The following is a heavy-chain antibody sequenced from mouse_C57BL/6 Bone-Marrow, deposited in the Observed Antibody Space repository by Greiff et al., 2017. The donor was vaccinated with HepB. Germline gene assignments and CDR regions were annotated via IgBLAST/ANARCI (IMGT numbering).Heavy chain of an antibody. J-gene: IGHJ1*03. CDR2: IYPGNSDT. Sequence: EVQLQQSGTVLARPGASVKMSCKTSGYTFTSYWMHWVQQRPGQGLEWIGAIYPGNSDTSYNQKFKGKAKLTAVTSASTAYMELSSLTNEDSAVYYCTRGITTVVAHWYFDVWGTGTTVTVSS. V-gene: IGHV1-5*01. D-gene: IGHD1-1*01. CDR3: TRGITTVVAHWYFDV. CDR1: GYTFTSYW.